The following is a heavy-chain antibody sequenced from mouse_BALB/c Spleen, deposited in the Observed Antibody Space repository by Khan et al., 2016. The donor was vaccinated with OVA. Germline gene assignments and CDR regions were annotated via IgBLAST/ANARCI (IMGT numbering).Heavy chain of an antibody. V-gene: IGHV9-4*02. CDR1: GYTFTNAG. D-gene: IGHD2-14*01. J-gene: IGHJ4*01. Sequence: QIQLVQSGPELKKPGETVRISCKASGYTFTNAGMQWVHQMPGKGLKWIGWINTHSGVPKYAEDFKGRFAFSLETSASTVYLQITNLKNEDTATYFCARGGAAYYRNDGGAMDYWGQGTSVTVSS. CDR2: INTHSGVP. CDR3: ARGGAAYYRNDGGAMDY.